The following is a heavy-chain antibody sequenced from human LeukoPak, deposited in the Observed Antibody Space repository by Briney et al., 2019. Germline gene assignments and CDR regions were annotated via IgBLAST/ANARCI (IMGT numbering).Heavy chain of an antibody. Sequence: ASVKVSCKAPGYTFTSCYMHWVRQAPGQGLEWMGIINPSGGSTSYAQKFQGRVTMTRDMSTSTVYMELSSLRSEDTAVYYCARGATMILDYWGQGTLVTVSS. CDR2: INPSGGST. CDR3: ARGATMILDY. J-gene: IGHJ4*02. D-gene: IGHD3-22*01. V-gene: IGHV1-46*01. CDR1: GYTFTSCY.